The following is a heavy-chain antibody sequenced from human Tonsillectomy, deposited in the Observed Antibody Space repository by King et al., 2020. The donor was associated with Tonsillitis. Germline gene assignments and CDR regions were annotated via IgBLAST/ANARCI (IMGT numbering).Heavy chain of an antibody. Sequence: VQLVESGAEVKKPEASVKVSCKTSGYTFTSYGVSWVRQAPGQGLEWMGWISTYNGDTNYAQKFQGRVTMTTDTSTSTAYMELRSLRSDDTAVYYCARMEMTTNSDYYFDYWGQGTLVTVSS. CDR1: GYTFTSYG. CDR2: ISTYNGDT. J-gene: IGHJ4*02. CDR3: ARMEMTTNSDYYFDY. V-gene: IGHV1-18*04. D-gene: IGHD5-24*01.